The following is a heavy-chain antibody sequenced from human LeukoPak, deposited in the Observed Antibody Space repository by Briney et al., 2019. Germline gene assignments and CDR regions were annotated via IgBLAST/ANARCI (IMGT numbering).Heavy chain of an antibody. CDR2: MEQDGSEK. CDR1: GFSFGSHW. J-gene: IGHJ6*02. V-gene: IGHV3-7*01. Sequence: GGSLRLSCVASGFSFGSHWMSWVRQAPWKRLEWVATMEQDGSEKYYVDSVKGRFTVSRDNAKNSLYLQMNSLRAEDTAVYYCARDAASGGMDVWGQGTTVTVSS. D-gene: IGHD6-25*01. CDR3: ARDAASGGMDV.